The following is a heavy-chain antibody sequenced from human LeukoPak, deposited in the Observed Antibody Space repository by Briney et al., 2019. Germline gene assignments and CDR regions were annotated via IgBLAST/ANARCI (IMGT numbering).Heavy chain of an antibody. V-gene: IGHV4-59*01. D-gene: IGHD3-22*01. Sequence: SEILSHTCTVSGGSISSYYWSWIRQPPGKELEWIGYIYYSGSTNYNPSLKSRVTISVDTSKHQFSLKLSSVTAADTAVYYCARGGHYYDSSGYYYFDYWGQGTLVTVSS. CDR3: ARGGHYYDSSGYYYFDY. J-gene: IGHJ4*02. CDR1: GGSISSYY. CDR2: IYYSGST.